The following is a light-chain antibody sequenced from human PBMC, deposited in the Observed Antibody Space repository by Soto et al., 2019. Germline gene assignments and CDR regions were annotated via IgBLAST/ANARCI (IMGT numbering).Light chain of an antibody. V-gene: IGKV3-15*01. Sequence: EIVMTQSPATLSVSPGERATLSCRASQSVSINLAWYQQKPGQAPRLLIYGASTRATGIPARFSGSGSGTEFTLTISGLQSEDLAVYYCQQYNNLPRTFGGGTKVEIK. CDR1: QSVSIN. CDR2: GAS. J-gene: IGKJ4*01. CDR3: QQYNNLPRT.